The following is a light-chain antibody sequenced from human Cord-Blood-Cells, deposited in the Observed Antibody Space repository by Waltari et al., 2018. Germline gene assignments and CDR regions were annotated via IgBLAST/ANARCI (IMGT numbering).Light chain of an antibody. V-gene: IGLV2-8*01. Sequence: QSALTQPTSASGSPGQSVTISCTGTSSDVGGSNYVSWYQQHPGKAPKLMIYEVSKRPSGVPDRFSGSKSGNTASLTVSGLQAEDEADYDCSSYAGSNNYVFGTGTKVTVL. CDR2: EVS. J-gene: IGLJ1*01. CDR1: SSDVGGSNY. CDR3: SSYAGSNNYV.